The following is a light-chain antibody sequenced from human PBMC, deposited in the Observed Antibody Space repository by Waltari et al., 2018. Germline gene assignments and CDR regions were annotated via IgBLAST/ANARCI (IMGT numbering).Light chain of an antibody. CDR3: QQSYDTPRT. CDR1: QYISTY. V-gene: IGKV1-39*01. Sequence: DFQMTQSPSSLSASVGDSVTLTYRESQYISTYLTWYQQKPGKGPKLLIYAASTLQSGVPSRFSGSGSGTDFTFTISSLQLEDFATYYCQQSYDTPRTFGQGTKVEVK. J-gene: IGKJ1*01. CDR2: AAS.